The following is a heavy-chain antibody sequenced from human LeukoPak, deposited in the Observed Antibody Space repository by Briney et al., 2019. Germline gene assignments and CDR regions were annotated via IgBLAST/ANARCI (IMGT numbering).Heavy chain of an antibody. CDR2: IYYSGST. CDR1: GGSISSYY. CDR3: ARHMVRGVNAFDI. V-gene: IGHV4-59*08. D-gene: IGHD3-10*01. J-gene: IGHJ3*02. Sequence: SETLCLTCTVSGGSISSYYWSWIRQPPGKGLEWIGYIYYSGSTNYNPSLKSRVTISVDASKNHFSLKLSSVTAADTAVYYCARHMVRGVNAFDIWGQGTMVTVSS.